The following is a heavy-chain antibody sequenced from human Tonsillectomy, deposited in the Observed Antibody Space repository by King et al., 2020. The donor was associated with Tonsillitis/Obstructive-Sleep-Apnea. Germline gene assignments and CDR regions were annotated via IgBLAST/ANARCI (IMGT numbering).Heavy chain of an antibody. CDR1: GGSFSGYY. CDR2: INHSGST. CDR3: ALGVPAAIQHYYYYYMDV. Sequence: VQLQQWGAGLLKPSETLSLTCAVYGGSFSGYYWSWIRQPPGKGLEWIEEINHSGSTNYNPSLKSRVTISVDTSKNQFSLKLSSVTAADTAVYYCALGVPAAIQHYYYYYMDVWGKGTTVTVSS. V-gene: IGHV4-34*01. D-gene: IGHD2-2*02. J-gene: IGHJ6*03.